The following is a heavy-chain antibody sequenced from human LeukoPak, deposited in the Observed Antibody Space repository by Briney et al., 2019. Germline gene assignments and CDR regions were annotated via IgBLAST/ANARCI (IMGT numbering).Heavy chain of an antibody. J-gene: IGHJ4*02. Sequence: GGSLRLSCAASGFTVSSSYMSWVRQAPGKGLEWVSVIYSGGSTYYADSVKGRCTISRDNSKNTLYLQMNSLRAEDTAVYYCARDRWLALDYWGQGTLVTVSS. D-gene: IGHD3-22*01. CDR2: IYSGGST. CDR3: ARDRWLALDY. V-gene: IGHV3-66*02. CDR1: GFTVSSSY.